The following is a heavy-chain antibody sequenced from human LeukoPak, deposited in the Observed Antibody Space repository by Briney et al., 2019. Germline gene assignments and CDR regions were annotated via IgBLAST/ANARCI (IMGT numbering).Heavy chain of an antibody. J-gene: IGHJ4*02. D-gene: IGHD5-18*01. CDR1: GASIASTSYY. V-gene: IGHV4-39*01. CDR3: AKHRRYSFWDY. CDR2: IYYTGTT. Sequence: SETLSLTRIVSGASIASTSYYWGWVRQPPGKGLEWIGSIYYTGTTYYNPSLESRVTISVDTSKNHFFLKLSAVTAADTSVYYCAKHRRYSFWDYWGQGSLVTVSS.